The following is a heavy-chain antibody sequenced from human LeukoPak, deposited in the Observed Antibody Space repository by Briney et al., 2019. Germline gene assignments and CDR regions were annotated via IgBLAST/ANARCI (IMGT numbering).Heavy chain of an antibody. CDR2: INNDGDKR. CDR1: GLSFRSYI. J-gene: IGHJ4*02. D-gene: IGHD3-10*01. CDR3: ARGANYPDY. Sequence: GGSLRLSCEASGLSFRSYIMNWVRRPPGKGLEWIASINNDGDKRYYADSVKGRFIISRDNAKKSLSLQMNSLTADDAAVYFCARGANYPDYWGQGTLVTVSS. V-gene: IGHV3-21*04.